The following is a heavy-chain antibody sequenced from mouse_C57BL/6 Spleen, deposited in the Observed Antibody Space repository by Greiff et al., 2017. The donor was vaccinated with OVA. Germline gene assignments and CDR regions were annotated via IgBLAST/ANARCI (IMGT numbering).Heavy chain of an antibody. D-gene: IGHD1-1*01. J-gene: IGHJ1*03. CDR3: ARVYGSFYWYFDV. CDR1: GYSITSGYY. Sequence: EVKLQESGPGLVKPSQSLSLTCSVTGYSITSGYYWNWIRQFPGNKLEWMGYISYDGSNNYNPSLKNRISITRDTSKNQFFLKLNSVTTEDTATYYCARVYGSFYWYFDVWGTGTTVTVSS. V-gene: IGHV3-6*01. CDR2: ISYDGSN.